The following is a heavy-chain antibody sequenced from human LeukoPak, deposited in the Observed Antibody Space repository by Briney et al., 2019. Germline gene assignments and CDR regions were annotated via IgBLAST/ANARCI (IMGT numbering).Heavy chain of an antibody. V-gene: IGHV3-48*04. J-gene: IGHJ6*03. Sequence: GGSLRLSCAASGFTFSSYSMNWVRQAPGKGLEWVSYISSSSSTIYYADSVKGRFTISRDNAKNSLYLQMNSLRAEDTAVYYCARDRRTTVTTRYYYYMDVWGKGTTVTVSS. CDR1: GFTFSSYS. CDR3: ARDRRTTVTTRYYYYMDV. D-gene: IGHD4-11*01. CDR2: ISSSSSTI.